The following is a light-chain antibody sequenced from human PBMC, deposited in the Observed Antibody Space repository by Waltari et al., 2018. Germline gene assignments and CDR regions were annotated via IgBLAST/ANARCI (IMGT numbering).Light chain of an antibody. CDR1: SSKIGNNF. Sequence: QSVLTQPPSVSAAPGQKVTISCSGGSSKIGNNFVSWYQQLPGTAPKLLIYDDNKPPAGIPGRFSGSKAGPSAPLGITGPQTGDEADYYCRTWDTSLSAGVFGGGTKLTVL. CDR2: DDN. CDR3: RTWDTSLSAGV. J-gene: IGLJ3*02. V-gene: IGLV1-51*01.